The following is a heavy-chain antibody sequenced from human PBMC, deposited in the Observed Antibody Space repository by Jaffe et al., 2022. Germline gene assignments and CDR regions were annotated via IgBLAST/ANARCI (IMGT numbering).Heavy chain of an antibody. D-gene: IGHD1-26*01. V-gene: IGHV2-5*01. CDR1: GFSLSTNGVG. J-gene: IGHJ4*02. CDR2: IYWNDNK. CDR3: AHRRHLGVGATLLDY. Sequence: QITLKESGPTLVKPTQTLTLTCTFSGFSLSTNGVGVGWIRQPPGKALECLAVIYWNDNKAYSPSLQSRLTITKETSKNQVLLTMTNMDPVDTATYYCAHRRHLGVGATLLDYWGQGTLVTVSS.